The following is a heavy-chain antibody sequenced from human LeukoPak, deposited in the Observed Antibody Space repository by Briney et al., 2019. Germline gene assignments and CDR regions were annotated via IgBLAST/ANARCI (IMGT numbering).Heavy chain of an antibody. V-gene: IGHV3-30*09. CDR1: GFTFSSYA. CDR3: ANFDY. Sequence: GGSLRLSCAASGFTFSSYAMHWVRQAPGKGPEWVAVISYDGSNKYYADSVKGRLAISRDNSKNTLYLQMNSLRAEDTAVYYCANFDYWGQGTLVTVSS. J-gene: IGHJ4*02. CDR2: ISYDGSNK.